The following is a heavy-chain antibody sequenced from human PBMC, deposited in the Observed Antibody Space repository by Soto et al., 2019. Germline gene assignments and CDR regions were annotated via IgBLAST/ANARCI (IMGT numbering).Heavy chain of an antibody. CDR1: GYTFTSYG. J-gene: IGHJ6*02. V-gene: IGHV1-18*04. CDR3: ARDGDIDCSGGSCYYYYYGMDV. CDR2: ISAYNGST. Sequence: RASVKVSCKASGYTFTSYGISWVRQAPGQGLEWMGWISAYNGSTNYAQKLQGRVTMTTDTSTSTAYMELRSLRSDDTAVYYCARDGDIDCSGGSCYYYYYGMDVWGQGTTVTVSS. D-gene: IGHD2-15*01.